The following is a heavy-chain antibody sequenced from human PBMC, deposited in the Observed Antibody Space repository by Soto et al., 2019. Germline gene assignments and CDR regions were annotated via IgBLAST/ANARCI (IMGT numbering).Heavy chain of an antibody. CDR3: ARGSGYYDY. V-gene: IGHV3-30-3*01. CDR1: GFTFSSDW. D-gene: IGHD3-22*01. CDR2: ISYDGSNK. Sequence: GGSLRLSCAASGFTFSSDWMHWVRQAPGKGLEWVAVISYDGSNKYYADSVKGRFTISRDNSKNTLYLQMNSLRAEDTAVYYCARGSGYYDYWGQGTLVTVSS. J-gene: IGHJ4*02.